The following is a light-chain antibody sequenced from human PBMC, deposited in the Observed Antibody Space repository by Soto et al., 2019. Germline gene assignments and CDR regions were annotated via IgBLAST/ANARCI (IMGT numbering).Light chain of an antibody. CDR1: QSVSSSY. J-gene: IGKJ2*01. V-gene: IGKV3-20*01. Sequence: EIVLTQSPGTLSLSPGERATLSCRASQSVSSSYLAWYQQKPGQAPRLLIYGGSSRATGIPSRFSGRGSGTDFTLTISRLEPEDFAVYFCQQYGSSPRTFGQGTKVDIK. CDR3: QQYGSSPRT. CDR2: GGS.